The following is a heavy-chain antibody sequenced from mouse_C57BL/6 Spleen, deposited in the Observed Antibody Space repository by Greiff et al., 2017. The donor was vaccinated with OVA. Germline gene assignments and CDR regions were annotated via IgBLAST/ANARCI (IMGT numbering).Heavy chain of an antibody. J-gene: IGHJ4*01. V-gene: IGHV1-69*01. CDR1: GYTFTSYW. CDR3: ARGYDEDAMDY. CDR2: IDPSDSYT. D-gene: IGHD2-2*01. Sequence: QVQLQQPGAELVMPGASVKLSCKASGYTFTSYWMHWVKQRPGQGLEWIGEIDPSDSYTNYNQKFKGKSTLTVDKSPSTAYMQLSSLTSEDSAVYYCARGYDEDAMDYWGQGTSVTVSS.